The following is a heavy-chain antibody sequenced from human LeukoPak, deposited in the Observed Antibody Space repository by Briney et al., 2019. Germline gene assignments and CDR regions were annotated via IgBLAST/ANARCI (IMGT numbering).Heavy chain of an antibody. CDR2: ISGSGGST. CDR3: AKAYCSSTSCEIDY. V-gene: IGHV3-23*01. J-gene: IGHJ4*02. CDR1: GFTFSSYA. D-gene: IGHD2-2*01. Sequence: PGGSLRLSCAASGFTFSSYAMSWVRQAPGKGLEWVSAISGSGGSTYYADSVKGRFTISRDNSKNTLYLQMNSLRAEDTAVYYCAKAYCSSTSCEIDYWGQGTLVTVSS.